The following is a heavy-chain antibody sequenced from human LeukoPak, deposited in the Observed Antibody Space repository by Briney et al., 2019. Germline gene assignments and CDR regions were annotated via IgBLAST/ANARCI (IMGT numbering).Heavy chain of an antibody. D-gene: IGHD3-3*01. V-gene: IGHV3-21*01. J-gene: IGHJ3*02. CDR3: AKVHLFWSGYHDAFDI. CDR1: GFTFSSYS. Sequence: GGSLRLSCAASGFTFSSYSMNWVRQAPGKGLEWVSSISSSSSYIYYADSVKGRFTISRDNAKNSLYLQMNSLRAEDTAVYYCAKVHLFWSGYHDAFDIWGQGTMVTVSS. CDR2: ISSSSSYI.